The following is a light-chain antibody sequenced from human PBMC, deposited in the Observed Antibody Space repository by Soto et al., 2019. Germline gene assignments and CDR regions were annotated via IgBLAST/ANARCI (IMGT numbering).Light chain of an antibody. CDR1: QGISNY. CDR2: AAS. J-gene: IGKJ5*01. V-gene: IGKV3-20*01. CDR3: QQYGYSPIT. Sequence: TQSPSSVSASVGDRVTITCRASQGISNYLAWYQQKPGQAPRLLIYAASSRATGIPDRFSGSGSGTDFTLTIDGLEPEDFVVYYCQQYGYSPITFGQGTRLEI.